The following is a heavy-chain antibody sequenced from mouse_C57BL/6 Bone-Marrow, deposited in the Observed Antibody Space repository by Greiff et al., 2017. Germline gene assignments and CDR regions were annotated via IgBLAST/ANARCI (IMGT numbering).Heavy chain of an antibody. CDR1: GYAFTNYL. D-gene: IGHD2-1*01. Sequence: QVQLKQSGAELVRPGTSVKVSCKASGYAFTNYLIEWVKQRPGQGLEWIGVINPRSGGTNYNEKFKGKATLTADKSSSTAYMQLSSLTSEDSAVYFCARRGGNYSYWYFDVWGTGTTVTVSS. V-gene: IGHV1-54*01. J-gene: IGHJ1*03. CDR2: INPRSGGT. CDR3: ARRGGNYSYWYFDV.